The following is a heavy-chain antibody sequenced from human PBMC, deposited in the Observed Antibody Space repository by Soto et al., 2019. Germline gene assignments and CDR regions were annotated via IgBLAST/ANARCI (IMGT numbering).Heavy chain of an antibody. J-gene: IGHJ6*02. CDR2: IKSKTDVGTT. Sequence: PGGSLRLSCAASGFTFSNAWMNWVRQAPGKGLEWVGRIKSKTDVGTTDYAAPVKGRFTISRDDSKNTLYLQMNSLKNEDTAVYYCTTVNTQLAEQIEGPHNNLDIYYYGMDVWGQGNTVTVS. CDR1: GFTFSNAW. CDR3: TTVNTQLAEQIEGPHNNLDIYYYGMDV. V-gene: IGHV3-15*07. D-gene: IGHD6-6*01.